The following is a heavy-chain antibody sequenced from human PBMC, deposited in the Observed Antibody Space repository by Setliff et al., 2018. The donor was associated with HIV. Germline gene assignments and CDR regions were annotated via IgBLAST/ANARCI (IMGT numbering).Heavy chain of an antibody. CDR2: ISYAGSNE. J-gene: IGHJ6*04. D-gene: IGHD3-16*01. V-gene: IGHV3-30*04. CDR1: GFTFSTSA. Sequence: GGSLRLSCAASGFTFSTSAMHWVRQAPGKGLEWVAVISYAGSNEYYGDSVKGRFTISRDNSKNTLFLQMNSLRVEDTAVYYCMRGPRLGPVDVWGKGTTVTAPQ. CDR3: MRGPRLGPVDV.